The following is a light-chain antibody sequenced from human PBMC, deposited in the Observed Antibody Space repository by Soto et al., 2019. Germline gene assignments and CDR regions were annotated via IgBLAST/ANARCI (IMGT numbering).Light chain of an antibody. CDR3: DSYTSSRAYV. CDR1: SSDVGGYNY. J-gene: IGLJ1*01. Sequence: QSALTQPASVSGSPGQSITISCTGTSSDVGGYNYVSWYQQQAGKAPKLIIHEVSNRPSGVSNRFSGSKSGNTASLTISGLQAEDEADYYXDSYTSSRAYVXGIGTKLTV. CDR2: EVS. V-gene: IGLV2-14*01.